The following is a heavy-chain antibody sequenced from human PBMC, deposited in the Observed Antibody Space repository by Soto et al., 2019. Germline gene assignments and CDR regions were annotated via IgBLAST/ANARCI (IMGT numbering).Heavy chain of an antibody. D-gene: IGHD2-21*02. CDR1: GGTFSSYT. V-gene: IGHV1-69*02. CDR2: IIPILGIA. J-gene: IGHJ6*02. Sequence: SVKVCCKASGGTFSSYTISWVRQAPGQGLEWMGRIIPILGIANYARKFQGRATITADKSTSTAYMELSSLRSEDTAVYYCARGLVTPPHYYYYYGMDVWGQGTTVTVSS. CDR3: ARGLVTPPHYYYYYGMDV.